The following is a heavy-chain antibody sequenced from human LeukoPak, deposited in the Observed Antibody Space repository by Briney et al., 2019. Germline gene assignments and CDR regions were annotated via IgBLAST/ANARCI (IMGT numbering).Heavy chain of an antibody. CDR1: GYTFTGYG. V-gene: IGHV1-18*01. CDR2: ISADNGNT. Sequence: ASVKVSCTASGYTFTGYGTSWVPQAPGQGLEWMGWISADNGNTYYTQKFQGRVTMTTDTPTSTAYLELRSLGSDDTAVYYCARPNYRSTCPRCDPFDIWGQGTMVTVSS. CDR3: ARPNYRSTCPRCDPFDI. D-gene: IGHD2-2*01. J-gene: IGHJ3*02.